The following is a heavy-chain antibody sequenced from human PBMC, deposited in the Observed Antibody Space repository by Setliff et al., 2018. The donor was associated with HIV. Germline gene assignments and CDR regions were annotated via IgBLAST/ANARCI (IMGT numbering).Heavy chain of an antibody. CDR2: VYMSGKT. CDR3: ARHRTYGGNYDY. CDR1: GVSIDKNY. J-gene: IGHJ4*02. V-gene: IGHV4-4*08. D-gene: IGHD4-17*01. Sequence: SETLSLTCTVSGVSIDKNYWSWVRRPPGKGLEWIGRVYMSGKTNYNPSLKSRVTISVDTTKNQFSLKLSSVTAADTAVYYCARHRTYGGNYDYWGQGTLVTVSS.